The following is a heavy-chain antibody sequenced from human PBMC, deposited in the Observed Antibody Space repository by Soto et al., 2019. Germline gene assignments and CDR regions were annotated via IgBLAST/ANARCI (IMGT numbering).Heavy chain of an antibody. D-gene: IGHD2-2*01. V-gene: IGHV4-30-2*01. CDR1: GGSISSGGYS. J-gene: IGHJ5*02. CDR2: IYHSGST. CDR3: ARGRRAINWFDP. Sequence: TLSLTCAVSGGSISSGGYSGSWIRQPPGKGLEWIGYIYHSGSTYYNPSLKSRVTISVDRSKNQFSLKLSSVTAADTAVYYCARGRRAINWFDPWGQGTLVTVSS.